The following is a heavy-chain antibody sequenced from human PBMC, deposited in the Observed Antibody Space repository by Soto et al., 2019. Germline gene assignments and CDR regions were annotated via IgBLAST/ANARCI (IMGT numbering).Heavy chain of an antibody. CDR1: GYTFTSYA. CDR2: INAGNGNT. Sequence: QVQLVQSGAEVKKPGASVKVSCKASGYTFTSYAMHWVRQAPGQRLEWMGWINAGNGNTKYSQKFQGRVTITRDTSASTAYMELSSLRSEDTAVYYCASGGFRGSGWLFPFVYWGQGTLVTVSS. D-gene: IGHD6-19*01. V-gene: IGHV1-3*01. CDR3: ASGGFRGSGWLFPFVY. J-gene: IGHJ4*02.